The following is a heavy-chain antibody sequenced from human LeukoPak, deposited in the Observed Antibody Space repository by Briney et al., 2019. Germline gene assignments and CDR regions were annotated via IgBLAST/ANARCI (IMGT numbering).Heavy chain of an antibody. CDR3: AKGYYGDYSDDAFDI. CDR2: ISWNSGSI. CDR1: GFTFDDYA. Sequence: GGSLRLSCAASGFTFDDYAMHWVRQAPGKGLEWVSGISWNSGSIGYADSVKGRFTISRDNAKNSLYLQMNSLRAEDMALYYCAKGYYGDYSDDAFDIWGQGTMVTVSS. D-gene: IGHD4-17*01. V-gene: IGHV3-9*03. J-gene: IGHJ3*02.